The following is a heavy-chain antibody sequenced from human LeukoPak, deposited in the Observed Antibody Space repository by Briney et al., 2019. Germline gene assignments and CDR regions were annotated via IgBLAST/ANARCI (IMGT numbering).Heavy chain of an antibody. CDR1: GYSFTSYW. Sequence: GESLRISCKGSGYSFTSYWISWVRQMPGKGLEWMGRIDPSDSYTNYSPSFQGHVTISADKSISTAPLQWSSLKASDTAMYYCARDVRYFDWYWDYWGQGTLVTVSS. CDR2: IDPSDSYT. J-gene: IGHJ4*02. CDR3: ARDVRYFDWYWDY. D-gene: IGHD3-9*01. V-gene: IGHV5-10-1*01.